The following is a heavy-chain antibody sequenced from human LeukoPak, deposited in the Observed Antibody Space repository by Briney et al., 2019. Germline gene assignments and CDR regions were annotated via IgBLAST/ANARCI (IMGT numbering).Heavy chain of an antibody. CDR2: IYHSGST. D-gene: IGHD4-23*01. Sequence: PSETLSLTCTVSGYSISSGYYWGWIRQPPGKGLEWIGSIYHSGSTYYNPSLKSRVTISVDTSKNQFSLKLSSVTAADTAVYYCARGINYGGLQWGQGTLVTVSS. CDR3: ARGINYGGLQ. CDR1: GYSISSGYY. J-gene: IGHJ4*02. V-gene: IGHV4-38-2*02.